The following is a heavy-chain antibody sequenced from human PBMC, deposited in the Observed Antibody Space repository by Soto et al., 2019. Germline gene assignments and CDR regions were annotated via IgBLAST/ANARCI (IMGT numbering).Heavy chain of an antibody. CDR1: GYTFTSYG. CDR3: ARDPSYVPNGGWFDP. CDR2: ISAYNGNT. V-gene: IGHV1-18*01. J-gene: IGHJ5*02. Sequence: QVQLVQSGAEVKKPGASVKVSCKASGYTFTSYGISWVRQAPGQGLEWMGWISAYNGNTNYAQKLQGRVTMTTDTPTSTAYMELRSLRSDDTAVYYCARDPSYVPNGGWFDPWGQGTLVTVSS. D-gene: IGHD3-16*01.